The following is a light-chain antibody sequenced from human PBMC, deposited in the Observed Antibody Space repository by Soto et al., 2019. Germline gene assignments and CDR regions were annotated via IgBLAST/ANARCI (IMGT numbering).Light chain of an antibody. CDR1: QSVTSLY. CDR2: HAS. Sequence: EIVLTQSPGTLSLSPGERATLSCRASQSVTSLYLAWYQQKPGQAPRLLVYHASNRATGVPARFSGSGSGTDFTLTISSLEPEDFAVYYCQQRSNRPITFGQGTRLEIK. J-gene: IGKJ5*01. CDR3: QQRSNRPIT. V-gene: IGKV3-11*01.